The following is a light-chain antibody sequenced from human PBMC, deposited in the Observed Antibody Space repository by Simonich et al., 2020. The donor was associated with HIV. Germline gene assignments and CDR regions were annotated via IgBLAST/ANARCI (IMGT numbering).Light chain of an antibody. V-gene: IGLV2-11*01. CDR1: SSEVGGHNY. J-gene: IGLJ3*02. Sequence: QSALTQPRSVSGSPGQSVTISCTGTSSEVGGHNYVSWYQQHPGKATTLMIYDVNERPSGVPGRFAGSKAGKMASLTISGLQAEDGADYYCCSYAGSYIWVFGGGTKLTVL. CDR3: CSYAGSYIWV. CDR2: DVN.